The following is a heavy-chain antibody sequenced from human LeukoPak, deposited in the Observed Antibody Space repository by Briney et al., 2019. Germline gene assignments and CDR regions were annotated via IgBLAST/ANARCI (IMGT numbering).Heavy chain of an antibody. J-gene: IGHJ4*02. D-gene: IGHD1-1*01. CDR3: ARRFRDRNWNYLDY. CDR2: ISGSSSYI. V-gene: IGHV3-21*01. Sequence: GGSLTLSCAASGYTFTSYSINWVCQAPGKGLEWVSSISGSSSYIYYADSVKGRFTISRDNAKNSLYLQMNSLRAEDTAVYYCARRFRDRNWNYLDYWGQGTLGTGSS. CDR1: GYTFTSYS.